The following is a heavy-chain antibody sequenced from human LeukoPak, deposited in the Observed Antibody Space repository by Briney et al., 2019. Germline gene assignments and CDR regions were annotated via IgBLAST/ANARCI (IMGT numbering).Heavy chain of an antibody. V-gene: IGHV1-18*01. J-gene: IGHJ5*02. CDR2: ISAYNGNT. Sequence: ASVKVSCKASGGTFSSYAISWVRQAPGQGLEWMAWISAYNGNTNYAQNLQGRFTMTTDTSTTTAYMELRSLRSDDTAVYYCARVGGSYSGWFDPWGQGTLVTVSS. D-gene: IGHD1-26*01. CDR1: GGTFSSYA. CDR3: ARVGGSYSGWFDP.